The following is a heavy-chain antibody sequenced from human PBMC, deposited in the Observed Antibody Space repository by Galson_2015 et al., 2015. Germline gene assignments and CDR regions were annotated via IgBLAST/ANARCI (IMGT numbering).Heavy chain of an antibody. CDR1: GYTFTSYG. V-gene: IGHV1-18*01. CDR3: ARDVWELLREYYFDY. CDR2: ISAYNGNT. J-gene: IGHJ4*02. D-gene: IGHD1-26*01. Sequence: SVKVSCKASGYTFTSYGISWVRQAPGQGLEWMGWISAYNGNTNYAQKLQGRVTMTTDTSTSTAYMELRSLRSDDTAVYYCARDVWELLREYYFDYWGQGTLVTVSS.